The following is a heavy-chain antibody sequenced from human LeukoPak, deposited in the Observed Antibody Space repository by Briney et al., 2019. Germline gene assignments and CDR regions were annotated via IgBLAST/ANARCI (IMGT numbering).Heavy chain of an antibody. CDR3: ARGDADSSGSHDAFDI. V-gene: IGHV3-7*01. D-gene: IGHD3-22*01. CDR2: IKQDGSEK. Sequence: PGGSLRLSCAASGFTFSSYWMSWVRQAPGKGLEWVANIKQDGSEKYYVDSVKGRFTISRDNAKNSLYLQMNSLRAEDTAVYYCARGDADSSGSHDAFDIWGQGTMVTVSS. CDR1: GFTFSSYW. J-gene: IGHJ3*02.